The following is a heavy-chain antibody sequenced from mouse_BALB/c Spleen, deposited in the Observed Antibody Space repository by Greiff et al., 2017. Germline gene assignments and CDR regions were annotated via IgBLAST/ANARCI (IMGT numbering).Heavy chain of an antibody. D-gene: IGHD1-2*01. CDR3: TPSTASYWYFDV. J-gene: IGHJ1*01. V-gene: IGHV1-5*01. CDR1: GYSFTSYW. CDR2: IYPGNSDT. Sequence: VQLQQSGTVLARPGASVKMSCTASGYSFTSYWMHWVKQRPGQGLEWIGAIYPGNSDTSYNQKFKGKAKLTAGTSASTAYMELSSLTNEDSAVYYCTPSTASYWYFDVWGAGTTVTVSS.